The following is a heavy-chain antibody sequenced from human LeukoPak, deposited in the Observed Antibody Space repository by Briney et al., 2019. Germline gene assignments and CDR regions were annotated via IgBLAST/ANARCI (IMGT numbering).Heavy chain of an antibody. Sequence: SETLSLTCAVSGGSISSSNWWSWVRQPPGKGLEWIGEIYHSGSTNYNPSLKSRVTISVDKSKNQFSLKLSSVTAADTAVYYCARGNKWLQKRWRFDYWGQGALVTVSS. J-gene: IGHJ4*02. D-gene: IGHD6-19*01. CDR1: GGSISSSNW. CDR3: ARGNKWLQKRWRFDY. CDR2: IYHSGST. V-gene: IGHV4-4*02.